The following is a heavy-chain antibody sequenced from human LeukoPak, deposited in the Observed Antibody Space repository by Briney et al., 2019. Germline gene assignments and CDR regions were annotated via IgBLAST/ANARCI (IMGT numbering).Heavy chain of an antibody. CDR3: ASIGSSGRHWFDP. CDR2: INPNSGGT. J-gene: IGHJ5*02. CDR1: GYTFAGYY. Sequence: ASVKVSCKASGYTFAGYYMHWVRQAPGQGLEWMGWINPNSGGTNYAQNFQGRVTMTRDTSISTAYMELSRLRSDDTAVYYCASIGSSGRHWFDPWGQGTLVTVSS. D-gene: IGHD6-19*01. V-gene: IGHV1-2*02.